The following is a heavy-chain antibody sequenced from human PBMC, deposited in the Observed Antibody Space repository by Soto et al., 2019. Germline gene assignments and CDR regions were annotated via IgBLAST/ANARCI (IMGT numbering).Heavy chain of an antibody. CDR2: IYYSGST. Sequence: SETLSLTCTVSGGSISSYYWSWIRQPPGKGLEWIGYIYYSGSTNYNPSLKSRVTISVDTSKNQFSLKLSSVTAADTAVYYCASTLAGYDFWSGYTLDYWGQGTLVTVSS. V-gene: IGHV4-59*01. J-gene: IGHJ4*02. D-gene: IGHD3-3*01. CDR3: ASTLAGYDFWSGYTLDY. CDR1: GGSISSYY.